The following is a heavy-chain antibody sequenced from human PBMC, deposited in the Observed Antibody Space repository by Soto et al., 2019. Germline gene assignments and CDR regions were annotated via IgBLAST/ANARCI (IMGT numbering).Heavy chain of an antibody. CDR3: ARGGSYWARRHYFDS. CDR2: VTPRNGDT. V-gene: IGHV1-8*02. Sequence: QVQLVQSGAEMKKPGASVKVSCKASGYTFTSYDINWVRQAAGQGPEWMGSVTPRNGDTAFAQKYQRRVTVTSNTYISTVYMELSNLRSDDTAVYYCARGGSYWARRHYFDSWGQGTLVTVSS. CDR1: GYTFTSYD. D-gene: IGHD2-8*02. J-gene: IGHJ4*02.